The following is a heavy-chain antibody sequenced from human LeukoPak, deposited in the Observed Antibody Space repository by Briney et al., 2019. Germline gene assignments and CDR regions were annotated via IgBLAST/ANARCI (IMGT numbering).Heavy chain of an antibody. CDR3: AKSGGYGLIDY. V-gene: IGHV4-39*01. CDR1: GASVSGSPYY. D-gene: IGHD1-26*01. Sequence: PSETLSLTCTVSGASVSGSPYYWGWIRQPPGKGLEWIGSIYSSGSTYYNASLQSRVTISIETSKNQISLRLNSVTAADTAFYYCAKSGGYGLIDYWGQGTLVTVSS. CDR2: IYSSGST. J-gene: IGHJ4*02.